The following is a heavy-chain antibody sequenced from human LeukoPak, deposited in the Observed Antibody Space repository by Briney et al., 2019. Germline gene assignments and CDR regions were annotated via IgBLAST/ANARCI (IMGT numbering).Heavy chain of an antibody. CDR1: GYTFTSYD. D-gene: IGHD2-2*01. J-gene: IGHJ4*02. Sequence: ASVKVSCKASGYTFTSYDINWVRQATGQGLEWMGWMNPNSGNTGYAQKFQGRVTMTRNTSISTAYMELSSLRSEDTAVYYCARAVGCSSTSCYYGGGLPIDYWGQGTLVTVSS. CDR2: MNPNSGNT. V-gene: IGHV1-8*01. CDR3: ARAVGCSSTSCYYGGGLPIDY.